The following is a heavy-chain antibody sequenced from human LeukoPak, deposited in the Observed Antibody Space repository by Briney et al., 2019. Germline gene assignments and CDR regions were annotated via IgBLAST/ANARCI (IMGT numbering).Heavy chain of an antibody. J-gene: IGHJ6*03. V-gene: IGHV4-39*01. Sequence: PSETLSLTCTVSGGSISSSSYYWGWIRQRPGKGLEWIGSISYSGSTYYNPSLKSRVTISVDTSKNQFSLKLSSVTAADTAVYYCARLRGVGVRGVVNYYMDVWGKGTTVTVSS. CDR1: GGSISSSSYY. D-gene: IGHD3-10*01. CDR3: ARLRGVGVRGVVNYYMDV. CDR2: ISYSGST.